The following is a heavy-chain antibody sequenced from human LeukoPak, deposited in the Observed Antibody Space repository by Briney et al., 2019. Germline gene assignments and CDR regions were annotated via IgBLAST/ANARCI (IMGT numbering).Heavy chain of an antibody. CDR3: AREERDSVDY. Sequence: QPGRSLRLSCAASGFTFSRYGMHWVRQAPGKGLEWVAVIWYDETNKYHADSVKGRFTISRDNSKNTLYLQMNSLRAEDTAVYYRAREERDSVDYWGQGTLVTVSS. D-gene: IGHD3-22*01. CDR2: IWYDETNK. V-gene: IGHV3-33*01. J-gene: IGHJ4*02. CDR1: GFTFSRYG.